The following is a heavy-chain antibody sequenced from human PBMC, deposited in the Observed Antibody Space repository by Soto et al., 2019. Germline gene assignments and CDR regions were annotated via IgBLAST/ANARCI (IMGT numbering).Heavy chain of an antibody. J-gene: IGHJ3*01. D-gene: IGHD1-26*01. CDR3: ARSPSGSFPSGNAFDL. V-gene: IGHV3-13*05. CDR1: GFTFSTYD. Sequence: EVQLVESGGGLVQPGGSLRLSCAASGFTFSTYDMFWVRQGTGKGLEWVSAIGTKADPFYPDSVKGRFTISRENAKNSLYLQMNSLRAGDTAVYYCARSPSGSFPSGNAFDLWGHGTMVTVSS. CDR2: IGTKADP.